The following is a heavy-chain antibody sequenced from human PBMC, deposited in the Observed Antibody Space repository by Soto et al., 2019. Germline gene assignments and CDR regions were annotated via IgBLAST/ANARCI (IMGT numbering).Heavy chain of an antibody. V-gene: IGHV3-21*01. CDR3: RREAYDD. CDR2: ISSTSTYI. CDR1: GFTFSSYT. J-gene: IGHJ4*02. Sequence: EVQLVESGGGLVRPGGSLRLSCAASGFTFSSYTMSWVRQAPGKGLEWVSSISSTSTYIVYADSVKGRFTISRDNARNSLYLQVNSLRAEDSAVYYCRREAYDDWGQGTLVTVSS. D-gene: IGHD1-26*01.